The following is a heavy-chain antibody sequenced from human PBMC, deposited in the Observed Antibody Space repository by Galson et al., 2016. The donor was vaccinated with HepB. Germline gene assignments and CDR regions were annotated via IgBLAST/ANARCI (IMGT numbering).Heavy chain of an antibody. CDR1: GYSFTSFW. J-gene: IGHJ5*02. CDR2: TYPGDSDT. Sequence: QSGAEVKKPGESLKISCKGSGYSFTSFWIAWVRQMPGKGLEWMGITYPGDSDTRYSPSFQGQVTISADKSIDTAYLQWSSLKASDTAMYYCARSLYYDFWSGQKGWFDPWGQGTLVTVSS. CDR3: ARSLYYDFWSGQKGWFDP. D-gene: IGHD3-3*01. V-gene: IGHV5-51*01.